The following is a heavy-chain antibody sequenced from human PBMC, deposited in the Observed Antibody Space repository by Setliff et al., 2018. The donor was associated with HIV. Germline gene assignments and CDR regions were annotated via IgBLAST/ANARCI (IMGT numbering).Heavy chain of an antibody. CDR1: GDSISSYS. V-gene: IGHV4-59*08. CDR3: ARHPIYCGDYYSSGGMGPADY. Sequence: SETLSLTCTVSGDSISSYSWNWIRQSPGGGLEWIGFIFSSGRTKYNPSLQSRVTMSIDTSKNQFSLRLTSVTAADTALYYCARHPIYCGDYYSSGGMGPADYWGQGTLVTV. J-gene: IGHJ4*02. CDR2: IFSSGRT. D-gene: IGHD2-21*02.